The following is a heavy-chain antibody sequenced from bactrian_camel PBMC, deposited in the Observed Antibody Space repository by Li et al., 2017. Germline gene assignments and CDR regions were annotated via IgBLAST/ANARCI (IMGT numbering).Heavy chain of an antibody. Sequence: QLVESGGGSVQVGGSLTLSCEASGYSVSKGYMAWFRQAPGEEREGVATISPGGRTAYYADSVKGRFTISRDNAKNTLYLQMNSLKPEDTAMYYCATGRLYSDYRSCRLIRGDFVYWGQGTQVTVS. J-gene: IGHJ6*01. CDR2: ISPGGRTA. CDR1: GYSVSKGY. D-gene: IGHD4*01. CDR3: ATGRLYSDYRSCRLIRGDFVY. V-gene: IGHV3S28*01.